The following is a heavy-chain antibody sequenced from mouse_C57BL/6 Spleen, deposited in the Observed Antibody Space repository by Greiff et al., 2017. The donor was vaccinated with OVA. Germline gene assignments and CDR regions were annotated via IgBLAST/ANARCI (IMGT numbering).Heavy chain of an antibody. Sequence: VKVVESGAELVKPGASVKMSCKASGYTFTTYPIEWMKQNHGKSLEWIGNFHPYNDDTKYNEKFKGKATLTVEKSSSTVYLELSRLTSDDSAVYYCARGDYDVNYYAMDYWGQGTSVTVSS. CDR1: GYTFTTYP. D-gene: IGHD2-4*01. J-gene: IGHJ4*01. CDR2: FHPYNDDT. CDR3: ARGDYDVNYYAMDY. V-gene: IGHV1-47*01.